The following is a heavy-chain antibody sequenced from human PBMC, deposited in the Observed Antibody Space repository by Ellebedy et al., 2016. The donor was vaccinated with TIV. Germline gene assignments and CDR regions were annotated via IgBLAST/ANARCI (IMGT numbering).Heavy chain of an antibody. CDR2: ISGSGGST. D-gene: IGHD3-10*01. J-gene: IGHJ4*02. Sequence: GESLKISXAASGFTFSSYAMSWVRQAPGKGLEWVSAISGSGGSTYYADSVKGRFTISRDNSKNTLYLQMNSLRAEDTAVYYCAKAMRDGSGSFDYWGQGTLVTVSS. CDR3: AKAMRDGSGSFDY. V-gene: IGHV3-23*01. CDR1: GFTFSSYA.